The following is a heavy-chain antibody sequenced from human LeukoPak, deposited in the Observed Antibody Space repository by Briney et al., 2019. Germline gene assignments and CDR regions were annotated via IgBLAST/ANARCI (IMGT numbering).Heavy chain of an antibody. Sequence: PGGSLRLSCVGSGFTFSSYAMSWVRQAPGKGLAWVSAISGSDGRTFYADSVKGRFAISRDNTENTVYLQMSSLRAEDTAVYYCAKESPYCSGSNCRQYYFDYWGQGTLVTVSS. J-gene: IGHJ4*02. CDR3: AKESPYCSGSNCRQYYFDY. CDR1: GFTFSSYA. V-gene: IGHV3-23*01. D-gene: IGHD2-15*01. CDR2: ISGSDGRT.